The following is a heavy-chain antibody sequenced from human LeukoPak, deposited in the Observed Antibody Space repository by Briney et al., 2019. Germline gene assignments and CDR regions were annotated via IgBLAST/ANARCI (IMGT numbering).Heavy chain of an antibody. CDR3: ATRLGYCTNGVCYYYFEY. J-gene: IGHJ4*02. V-gene: IGHV4-59*01. D-gene: IGHD2-8*01. CDR1: GGSISGYY. Sequence: SETLSLTCTVSGGSISGYYWSWIRQPPGKGLEWIGYIYYSGSTNYNPSLKSRVTISVDTSKNQFSLKLSSVTAAGTAVYYCATRLGYCTNGVCYYYFEYWGQGTLVTVSS. CDR2: IYYSGST.